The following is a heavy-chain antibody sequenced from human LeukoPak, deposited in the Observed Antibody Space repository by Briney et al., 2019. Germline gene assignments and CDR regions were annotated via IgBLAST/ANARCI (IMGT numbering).Heavy chain of an antibody. Sequence: PSETLSLTCTVSGGSISSSSYYWGWIRQPPGKGLEWIGEINHSGSTNYNPSLKSRVTISVDTSKNQFSLKLSSVTAADTAVYYCATRTKTTVTTNYYYYMDVWGKGTTVTISS. J-gene: IGHJ6*03. V-gene: IGHV4-39*07. CDR3: ATRTKTTVTTNYYYYMDV. CDR1: GGSISSSSYY. D-gene: IGHD4-17*01. CDR2: INHSGST.